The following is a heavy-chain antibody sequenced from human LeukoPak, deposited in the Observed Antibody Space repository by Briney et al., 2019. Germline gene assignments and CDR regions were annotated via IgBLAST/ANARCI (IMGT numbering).Heavy chain of an antibody. CDR1: GGSISSYY. J-gene: IGHJ4*02. D-gene: IGHD3-22*01. CDR2: IYYTGST. Sequence: SETLSLTCTVSGGSISSYYWSWIRQPPGKELEWIGYIYYTGSTNYNPSLKSRVTISVDTSKNQFSLKLSSVTAADTAVYYCARVAYYYDSSGYYPYYFDYWGQGTLVTVSS. V-gene: IGHV4-59*01. CDR3: ARVAYYYDSSGYYPYYFDY.